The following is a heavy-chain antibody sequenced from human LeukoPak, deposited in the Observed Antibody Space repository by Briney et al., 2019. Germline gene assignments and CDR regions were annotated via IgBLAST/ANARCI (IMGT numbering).Heavy chain of an antibody. J-gene: IGHJ4*02. D-gene: IGHD3-10*01. V-gene: IGHV5-51*01. CDR1: GYTFTNYW. CDR2: IYPGDSDT. Sequence: GESLKISCKGSGYTFTNYWIGWVRQMPGKGLEWMGIIYPGDSDTRYSPSFQGQVTISADKSISTAYLQWSSLKASDTAMYYCARRGYYGSGTLTAPFWGQGTLVTVSS. CDR3: ARRGYYGSGTLTAPF.